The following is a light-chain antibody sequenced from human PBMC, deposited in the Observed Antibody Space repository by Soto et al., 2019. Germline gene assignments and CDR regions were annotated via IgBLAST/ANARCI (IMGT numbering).Light chain of an antibody. V-gene: IGKV3-20*01. CDR3: QQYGTSPLA. CDR2: GAS. Sequence: EIVLTQSPGTLSLSPGERATLSCRASQSVSRNYLAWYQQKLGQAPRLLIYGASSRATGIPDRFSGSGSATDFTLTISRLDPEDFAVYYCQQYGTSPLAFGGGTKVEIK. J-gene: IGKJ4*01. CDR1: QSVSRNY.